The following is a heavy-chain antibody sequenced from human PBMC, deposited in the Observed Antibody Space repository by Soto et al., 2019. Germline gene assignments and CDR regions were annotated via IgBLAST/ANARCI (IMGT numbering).Heavy chain of an antibody. Sequence: QVQLVQSGAEVKKLGASVKVSCKASGYTFTAYYIHWVRQAPGQGLEWVGWINPNSGDTNYAQRFQGWVTMTGDTSVSTAYMDLTRLRSDDTAVYYCARGGYTYGYGLDYWGQRTLVTVSS. CDR1: GYTFTAYY. CDR2: INPNSGDT. D-gene: IGHD5-18*01. J-gene: IGHJ4*02. CDR3: ARGGYTYGYGLDY. V-gene: IGHV1-2*04.